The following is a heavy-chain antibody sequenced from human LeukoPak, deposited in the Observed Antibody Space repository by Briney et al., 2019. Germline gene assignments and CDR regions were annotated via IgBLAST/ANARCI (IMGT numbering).Heavy chain of an antibody. D-gene: IGHD2-15*01. J-gene: IGHJ1*01. CDR3: AKDGGYCSGGSCYSPCGKYFQH. CDR1: GFTFSSYA. CDR2: ISGSGGST. V-gene: IGHV3-23*01. Sequence: GGSLRLSCAASGFTFSSYAMSWVRQAPGRGLEWVSAISGSGGSTYYADSVKGRFTISRDNSKNTLYLQMNSLRAEDTAVYYCAKDGGYCSGGSCYSPCGKYFQHWGQGTLVTVSS.